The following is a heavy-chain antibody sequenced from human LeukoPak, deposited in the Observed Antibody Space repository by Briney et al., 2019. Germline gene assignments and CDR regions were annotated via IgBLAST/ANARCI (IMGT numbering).Heavy chain of an antibody. D-gene: IGHD2-2*01. CDR2: INPNSGGT. Sequence: ASVKVSCKASGYTFTRYYMHWVRQAPGQGLEWMGWINPNSGGTNYAQKFQGRVTITRGKAISTAYMELSRLRSDDTAVYYCARDYCSSTSCYGVGRRSYYYYGMDVWGQGTTVTVSS. J-gene: IGHJ6*02. V-gene: IGHV1-2*02. CDR1: GYTFTRYY. CDR3: ARDYCSSTSCYGVGRRSYYYYGMDV.